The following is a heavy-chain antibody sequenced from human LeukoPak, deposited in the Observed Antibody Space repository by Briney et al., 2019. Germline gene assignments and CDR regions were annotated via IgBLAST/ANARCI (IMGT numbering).Heavy chain of an antibody. CDR1: GGTFSSYA. V-gene: IGHV1-69*01. CDR2: IIPIFGTA. CDR3: ARDMLGYDYSYMDV. J-gene: IGHJ6*03. Sequence: SVKVSCKASGGTFSSYAISWVRQAPGQGLEWMGGIIPIFGTANYAQKFQGRVTITADESTSTAYMELSSLRSEDTAVYYCARDMLGYDYSYMDVWGKGTTVTVSS. D-gene: IGHD3-10*02.